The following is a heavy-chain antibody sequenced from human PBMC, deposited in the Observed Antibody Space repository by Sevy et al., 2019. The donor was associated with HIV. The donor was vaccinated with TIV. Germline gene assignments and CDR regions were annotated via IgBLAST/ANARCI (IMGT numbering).Heavy chain of an antibody. Sequence: ASVKVSCKASGYMFSDYWIHWVRQAPGQGLEWMGWVSPVNGATPYAQNFQGRVTMTLDMSINKAYMELSGLTSDDTAVYFCTRDAGIYGPPWWFDPWGQGTLVTVSS. V-gene: IGHV1-2*02. D-gene: IGHD3-10*01. J-gene: IGHJ5*02. CDR2: VSPVNGAT. CDR1: GYMFSDYW. CDR3: TRDAGIYGPPWWFDP.